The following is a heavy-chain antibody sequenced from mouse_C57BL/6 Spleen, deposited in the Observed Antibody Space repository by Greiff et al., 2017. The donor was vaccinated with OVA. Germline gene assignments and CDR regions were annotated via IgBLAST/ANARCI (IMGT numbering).Heavy chain of an antibody. CDR2: INPNNGGT. J-gene: IGHJ1*03. Sequence: DVQLQESGPELVKPGASVKMSCKASGYTFTDYNMHWVKQSHGKSLEWIGYINPNNGGTSYNQKFKGKATLTVNKSSSTAYMELRSLTSEDSAVYYCARNNLLWSLYFDVWGTGTTVTVSS. D-gene: IGHD2-1*01. CDR1: GYTFTDYN. V-gene: IGHV1-22*01. CDR3: ARNNLLWSLYFDV.